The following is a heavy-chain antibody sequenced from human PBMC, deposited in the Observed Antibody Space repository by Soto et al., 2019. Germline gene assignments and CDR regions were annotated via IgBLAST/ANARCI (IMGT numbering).Heavy chain of an antibody. CDR1: GGTFSSYA. Sequence: AASVKVSCKASGGTFSSYAISWVRQAPGQGLEWMGRIIPIFGTANYAQKFQGRVTITADESTSTAYMELSSLRSEDTAVYYCARDAGSHYDILTGYYLGWFDPWGQGTLVTVSS. D-gene: IGHD3-9*01. V-gene: IGHV1-69*13. CDR3: ARDAGSHYDILTGYYLGWFDP. CDR2: IIPIFGTA. J-gene: IGHJ5*02.